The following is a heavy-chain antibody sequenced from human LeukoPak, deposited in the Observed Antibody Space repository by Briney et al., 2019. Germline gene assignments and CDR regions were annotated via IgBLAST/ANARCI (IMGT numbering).Heavy chain of an antibody. CDR1: GFTFSSYD. J-gene: IGHJ4*02. Sequence: GGSLRLSCAASGFTFSSYDMHWVRQAPGKGLEWVAVISYDGSNKYYADSVKGRFTISRDNSKNTLYLQMNSLRAEDTAVYYCAKADCSSTSCYGGMGYYFDYWGQGTLVTVSS. V-gene: IGHV3-30*18. D-gene: IGHD2-2*01. CDR2: ISYDGSNK. CDR3: AKADCSSTSCYGGMGYYFDY.